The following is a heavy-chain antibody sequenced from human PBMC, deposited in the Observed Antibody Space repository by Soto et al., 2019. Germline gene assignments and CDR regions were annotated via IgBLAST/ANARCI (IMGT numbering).Heavy chain of an antibody. D-gene: IGHD3-16*01. CDR1: GASRNDYY. V-gene: IGHV4-59*01. J-gene: IGHJ4*02. CDR2: MHFSGGA. Sequence: AETLSLTCTVSGASRNDYYGSWIRQSPGQGLEHIGYMHFSGGANYSPSLRSRVTISVDTSNNQFSLKLSSMTGADTATYYCATTRHTFGRVGWGRGILGTVSS. CDR3: ATTRHTFGRVG.